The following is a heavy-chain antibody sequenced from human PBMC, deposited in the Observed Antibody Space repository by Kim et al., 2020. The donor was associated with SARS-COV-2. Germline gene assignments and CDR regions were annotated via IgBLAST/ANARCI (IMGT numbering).Heavy chain of an antibody. CDR2: INAGNGNT. CDR3: ARDIGKKDIVATLNWFDP. Sequence: ASVKVSCKASGYTFTSYAMHWVRQAPGQRLEWMGWINAGNGNTKYSQKFQGRVTITRDTSASTAYMELSSLRSEDTAVYYCARDIGKKDIVATLNWFDPWGQGTLVTVSS. V-gene: IGHV1-3*01. D-gene: IGHD5-12*01. CDR1: GYTFTSYA. J-gene: IGHJ5*02.